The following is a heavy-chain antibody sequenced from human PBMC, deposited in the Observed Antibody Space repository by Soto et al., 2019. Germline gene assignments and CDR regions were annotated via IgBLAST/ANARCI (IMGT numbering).Heavy chain of an antibody. V-gene: IGHV4-59*11. CDR1: GGSIRTHY. Sequence: QVQLQESGPGRVEPSETLSLTCSVSGGSIRTHYWNWIRQPPGGGLEWIAYIHYSGVTNYSPSLRGRVSISIDRSKNEFSLKVSSVTAGDTAVYYCARDRAEGTSSTPAGGMDVWGLGTTVTVSS. CDR3: ARDRAEGTSSTPAGGMDV. J-gene: IGHJ6*02. D-gene: IGHD1-26*01. CDR2: IHYSGVT.